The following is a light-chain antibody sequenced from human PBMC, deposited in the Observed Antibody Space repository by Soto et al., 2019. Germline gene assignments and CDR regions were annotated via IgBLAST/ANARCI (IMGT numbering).Light chain of an antibody. J-gene: IGKJ3*01. CDR2: KAS. V-gene: IGKV1-5*03. Sequence: DIQMTQSPSTLSASVGDRVTITCRASQSIVRWLAWYQQKPGKAPKLLIYKASSLESGVPSRFSGSGSGTEFTLTISILQPDDFATYYCQQYHTLFTFGPGTKVDIK. CDR3: QQYHTLFT. CDR1: QSIVRW.